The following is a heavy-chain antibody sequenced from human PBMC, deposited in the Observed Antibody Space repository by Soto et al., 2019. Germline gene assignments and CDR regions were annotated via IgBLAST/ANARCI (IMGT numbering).Heavy chain of an antibody. CDR1: GSTFETVG. Sequence: EVQLVESGEGWVKPGGSFGLFCAASGSTFETVGMNWFRQLPGKGLEWVGGFKSKADGETINYAEPVKGRFSISRDDSKSTLYLQMNNLKTEDTAVYYCNAYCDFWGGHTPLWGQGTLVAVSS. CDR2: FKSKADGETI. J-gene: IGHJ4*02. D-gene: IGHD3-3*01. V-gene: IGHV3-15*07. CDR3: NAYCDFWGGHTPL.